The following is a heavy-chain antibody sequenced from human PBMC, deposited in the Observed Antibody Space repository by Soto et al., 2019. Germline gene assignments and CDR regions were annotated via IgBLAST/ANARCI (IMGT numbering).Heavy chain of an antibody. CDR2: ISSSSGST. CDR1: GFTFSTYA. D-gene: IGHD6-25*01. Sequence: PGGSLRLSCAASGFTFSTYAMAWVRQAPGKGLEWVSSISSSSGSTFYADSVKGRFTISRDNSENTLSLQMNSLRAEDTAVYYCAQAPLRLNLRSNHWGQGTLVTVSS. V-gene: IGHV3-23*01. J-gene: IGHJ5*02. CDR3: AQAPLRLNLRSNH.